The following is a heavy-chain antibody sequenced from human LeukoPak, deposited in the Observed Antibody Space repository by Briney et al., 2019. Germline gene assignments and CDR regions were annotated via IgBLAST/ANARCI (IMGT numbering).Heavy chain of an antibody. J-gene: IGHJ1*01. CDR1: GFTFSSYA. V-gene: IGHV3-30-3*01. CDR3: ARSIAAAGTSDQH. CDR2: ISYDGSNK. D-gene: IGHD6-13*01. Sequence: GRSLRLSCAASGFTFSSYAMHWVRQAPGKGLEWVAVISYDGSNKYYADSVKGRFTISRDNSKNTLYLQMNSLRAEDTAVYYCARSIAAAGTSDQHWGQGTLVTVSS.